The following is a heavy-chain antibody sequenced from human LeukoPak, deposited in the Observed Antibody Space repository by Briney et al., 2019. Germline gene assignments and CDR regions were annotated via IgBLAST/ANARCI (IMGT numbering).Heavy chain of an antibody. CDR3: ARDKGSSWSPYYYYYGMDV. J-gene: IGHJ6*02. D-gene: IGHD6-13*01. Sequence: SETLSLTCTVSGYSISSGYYWGWIRQPPGKGLEWIGSIYYSGSTYYNPSLKSRVTISVDTSKNQFSLKLSSVTAADTAVYYCARDKGSSWSPYYYYYGMDVWGQGTTVTVSS. CDR1: GYSISSGYY. CDR2: IYYSGST. V-gene: IGHV4-38-2*02.